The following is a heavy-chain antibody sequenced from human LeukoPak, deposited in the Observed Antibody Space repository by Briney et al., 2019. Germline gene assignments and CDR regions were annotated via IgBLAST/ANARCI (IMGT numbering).Heavy chain of an antibody. V-gene: IGHV3-23*01. J-gene: IGHJ4*02. D-gene: IGHD1-26*01. CDR2: ISGSGGST. Sequence: PGGSLRLSCAAPGFTFSSYAMSWVRQAPGKGLEWVSAISGSGGSTYYADSVKGRFTISRDNSKNTLYLQMNSLRAEDTAVYYCAKTCGSYYAFDYWGQGTLVTVSS. CDR3: AKTCGSYYAFDY. CDR1: GFTFSSYA.